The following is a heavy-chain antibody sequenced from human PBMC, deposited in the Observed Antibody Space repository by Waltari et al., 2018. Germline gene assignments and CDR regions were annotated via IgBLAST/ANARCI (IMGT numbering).Heavy chain of an antibody. V-gene: IGHV4-38-2*01. J-gene: IGHJ3*02. D-gene: IGHD6-19*01. Sequence: QVQLQESGPGLVKPSETLSLTCAVSGYSISSGYYWGWIRQPPGKGLEWIGSIYHSGSTYYNPSLKSRVTISVDTSENQFSLKLSSVTAADTAVYYCARSRGSGWADHDAFDIWGQGTMVTVSS. CDR3: ARSRGSGWADHDAFDI. CDR2: IYHSGST. CDR1: GYSISSGYY.